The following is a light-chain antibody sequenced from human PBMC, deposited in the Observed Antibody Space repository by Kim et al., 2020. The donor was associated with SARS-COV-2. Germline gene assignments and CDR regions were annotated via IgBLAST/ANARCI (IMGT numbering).Light chain of an antibody. V-gene: IGKV3-20*01. CDR3: QQHGGAPWT. CDR1: QRVDNNY. Sequence: LSPEERASLSCRASQRVDNNYLVWYQQRPGQPPRLLIYRASNRATGIPDRFSGSGSGTDFTLAISRLEPDDFAVYYCQQHGGAPWTFGQGTRVEI. CDR2: RAS. J-gene: IGKJ1*01.